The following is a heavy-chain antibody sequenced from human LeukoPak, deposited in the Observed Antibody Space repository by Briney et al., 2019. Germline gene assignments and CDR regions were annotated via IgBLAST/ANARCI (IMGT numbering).Heavy chain of an antibody. J-gene: IGHJ6*02. V-gene: IGHV3-33*01. Sequence: GRSLRLSCAASGFTFSSYGMHWVRQAPGKGLEWVAVIWYDGSNKYYGDSVKGRFTISRDNSKNTLYLQMNSLRAEDTAVYYCARLVVVVPAARASYYYGMDVWGQGTTVTVSS. CDR1: GFTFSSYG. CDR2: IWYDGSNK. CDR3: ARLVVVVPAARASYYYGMDV. D-gene: IGHD2-2*01.